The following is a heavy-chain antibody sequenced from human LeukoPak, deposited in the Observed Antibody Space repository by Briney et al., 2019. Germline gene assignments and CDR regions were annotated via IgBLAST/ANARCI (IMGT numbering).Heavy chain of an antibody. V-gene: IGHV3-23*01. CDR3: VKDGRRSPPC. Sequence: GGSLRLSCAASGFTFSSYSMNWDRQAPGKGPEWVSGINGGGGSTFYAESVTGRFTISRDNSKNTLFLQMNTLRAEDTAVYYCVKDGRRSPPCWGQGTLVTVSS. CDR1: GFTFSSYS. CDR2: INGGGGST. J-gene: IGHJ4*02. D-gene: IGHD2-15*01.